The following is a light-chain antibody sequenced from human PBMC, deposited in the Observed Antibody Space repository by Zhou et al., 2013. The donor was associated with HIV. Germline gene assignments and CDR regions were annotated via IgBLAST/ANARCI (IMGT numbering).Light chain of an antibody. Sequence: DIQMTQSPSSLSASVGDRVTIACRASQGIGDFLAWYQQKPGNVPNVLIYASSTLHSGVSSRFSGSGSGTDFTLTISDLQPEDVGTYYCQNYRHDSRTFGPGTKVEIK. V-gene: IGKV1-27*01. J-gene: IGKJ1*01. CDR1: QGIGDF. CDR3: QNYRHDSRT. CDR2: ASS.